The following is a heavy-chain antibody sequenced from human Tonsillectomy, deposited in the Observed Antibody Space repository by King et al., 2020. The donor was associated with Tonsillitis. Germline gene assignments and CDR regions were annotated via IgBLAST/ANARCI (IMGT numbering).Heavy chain of an antibody. CDR1: GFTFGDYG. D-gene: IGHD3-22*01. V-gene: IGHV3-20*04. CDR3: AREDYYDSSGYN. J-gene: IGHJ4*02. Sequence: VQLVESGGGVVRPGGSLRLSCAASGFTFGDYGMSWVRQAPGEGLEWVSGINWNGGRTGYADSVKGRFTISRDNAKNSLYLQMNSLRAEDTALYYCAREDYYDSSGYNWGQGTLVTVSS. CDR2: INWNGGRT.